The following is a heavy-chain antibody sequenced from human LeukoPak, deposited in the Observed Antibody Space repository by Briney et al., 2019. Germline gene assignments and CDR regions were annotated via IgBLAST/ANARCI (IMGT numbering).Heavy chain of an antibody. J-gene: IGHJ5*02. CDR3: AKRIAGTNCFDP. D-gene: IGHD6-13*01. CDR2: IYYSGST. V-gene: IGHV4-59*01. CDR1: GGSISSYY. Sequence: SETLSLTCTVSGGSISSYYWSWMRQPPGKGLEWIGYIYYSGSTSYNPSLKSRVTISVDTSKNQFSLKLSSVTAADTAVYYCAKRIAGTNCFDPWGQGTLVTVSS.